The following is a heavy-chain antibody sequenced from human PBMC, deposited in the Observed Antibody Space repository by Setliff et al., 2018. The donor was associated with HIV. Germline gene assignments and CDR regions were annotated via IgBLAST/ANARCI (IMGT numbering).Heavy chain of an antibody. Sequence: ASVKVSCKASGYSFARYGLSWVRQAPGQGLVWMGWISGFNGNTKYAQSFQDRVAMTTETATSTAYMEMRSLRSDDTAVYFCARVPYRSAWFSGGHDAFDIWGQGTMVTVSS. D-gene: IGHD6-19*01. J-gene: IGHJ3*02. CDR3: ARVPYRSAWFSGGHDAFDI. CDR1: GYSFARYG. CDR2: ISGFNGNT. V-gene: IGHV1-18*01.